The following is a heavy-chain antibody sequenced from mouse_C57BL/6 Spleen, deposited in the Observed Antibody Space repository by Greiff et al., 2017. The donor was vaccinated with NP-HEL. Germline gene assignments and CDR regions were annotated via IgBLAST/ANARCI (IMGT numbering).Heavy chain of an antibody. CDR2: IDPSDSET. J-gene: IGHJ1*03. D-gene: IGHD1-1*01. Sequence: VQLQQPGAELVRPGSSVKLSCKASGYTFTSYWMHWVKQRPIQGLEWIGNIDPSDSETHYNQKFKDKATLTVDKSSSTAYMQLSSLTSEDSAVYYCARYYGSRGYFDVWGTGTTVTVSS. CDR1: GYTFTSYW. CDR3: ARYYGSRGYFDV. V-gene: IGHV1-52*01.